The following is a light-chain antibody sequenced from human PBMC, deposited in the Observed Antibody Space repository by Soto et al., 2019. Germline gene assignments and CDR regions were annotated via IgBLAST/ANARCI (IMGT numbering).Light chain of an antibody. CDR1: QTISRW. CDR3: HSRA. J-gene: IGKJ5*01. CDR2: DAS. V-gene: IGKV1-5*01. Sequence: DIQLTQTRSTLSGSVGDEVTLTCRASQTISRWLAWYQQKPGRAPKLLIYDASTLESGVPSRFSGSGSETEFTLTISRLQPDDFATYFCHSRAFGQGTRLEIK.